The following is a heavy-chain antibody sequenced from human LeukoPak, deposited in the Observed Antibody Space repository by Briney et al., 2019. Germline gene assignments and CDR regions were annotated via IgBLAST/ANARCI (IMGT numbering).Heavy chain of an antibody. V-gene: IGHV4-38-2*02. D-gene: IGHD6-13*01. CDR2: IYHSGST. CDR3: ARGQQQLVNWFDP. CDR1: GHSISSGYY. J-gene: IGHJ5*02. Sequence: PSETLSLTCTVSGHSISSGYYWGWIRQPPGKGLEWIGSIYHSGSTYYNPSLKSRVTISVDTSKNQFSLKLSSVTAADTAVYYCARGQQQLVNWFDPWGQGTLVTVSS.